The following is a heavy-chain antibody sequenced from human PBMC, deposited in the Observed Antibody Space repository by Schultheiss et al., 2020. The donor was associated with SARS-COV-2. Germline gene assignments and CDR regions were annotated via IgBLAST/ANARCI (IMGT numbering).Heavy chain of an antibody. CDR2: INHRGST. Sequence: SETLSLTCTVSGGSISSGGYYWSWIRQHPGKGLECIGEINHRGSTNYNPSLKSRVTISVDTSKNQFSLKVTSVTAADTAVYYCARGPRYSSGGGWFDPWGQGTLVTVSS. CDR1: GGSISSGGYY. CDR3: ARGPRYSSGGGWFDP. J-gene: IGHJ5*02. D-gene: IGHD6-19*01. V-gene: IGHV4-39*07.